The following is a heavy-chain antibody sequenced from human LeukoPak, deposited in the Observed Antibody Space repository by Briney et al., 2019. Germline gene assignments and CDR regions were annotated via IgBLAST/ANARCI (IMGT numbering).Heavy chain of an antibody. CDR3: ARAGIAAAGSNFDY. Sequence: SVKVSCKASGGTFSSYAISWARQAPGQGLEWMGRIIPILGIANYAQKFQGRVTITADKSTSTAYMELGSLRSEDTAVYYCARAGIAAAGSNFDYWGQGTLVTVSS. V-gene: IGHV1-69*04. CDR1: GGTFSSYA. CDR2: IIPILGIA. D-gene: IGHD6-13*01. J-gene: IGHJ4*02.